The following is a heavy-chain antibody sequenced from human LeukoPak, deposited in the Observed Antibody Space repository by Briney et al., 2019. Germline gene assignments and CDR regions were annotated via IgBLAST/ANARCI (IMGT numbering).Heavy chain of an antibody. CDR1: GFTFSSYW. J-gene: IGHJ6*02. D-gene: IGHD3-16*01. V-gene: IGHV3-7*03. CDR3: ARGGGLDV. Sequence: GGSLRLPCAVSGFTFSSYWMNWARQAPGKGLEWVASINHNGNVNYYVDSVKGRFTISRDNAKNSLYLQMSNLRAEDTAVYFCARGGGLDVWGQGATVTVSS. CDR2: INHNGNVN.